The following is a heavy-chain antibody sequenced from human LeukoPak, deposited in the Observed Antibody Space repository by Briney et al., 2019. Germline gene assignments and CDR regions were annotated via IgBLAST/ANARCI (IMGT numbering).Heavy chain of an antibody. CDR2: IWYDGSNK. J-gene: IGHJ4*02. V-gene: IGHV3-33*01. Sequence: PGRSLRLSCAASAFTFSSFGMHWVRQAPGKGLEWVAVIWYDGSNKYYADFVEGRFTISRDNSKNTLYLQMNSLRAEDTAVYYCARDRETWYFDFWGQGTLVTVSS. CDR1: AFTFSSFG. CDR3: ARDRETWYFDF.